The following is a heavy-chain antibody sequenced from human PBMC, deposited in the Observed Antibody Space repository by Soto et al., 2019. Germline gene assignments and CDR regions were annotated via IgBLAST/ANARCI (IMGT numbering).Heavy chain of an antibody. CDR2: INAGNGNT. Sequence: ASVKVSCKASGYTFTSYAMHWVRQAPGQRLEWMGWINAGNGNTKYSQKFQGRVTITRDTSASTAYMELSSLGSEDTAVYYCASTNYIPSLKSRVTISVDTSKNQCSLKLSSVTAADTAVYYCARVPRAFWSGYDRYQRDYYYYYYMDVWGKGTTVTVSS. CDR3: ASTNYIPSLKSRVTISVDTSKNQCSLKLSSVTAADTAVYYCARVPRAFWSGYDRYQRDYYYYYYMDV. J-gene: IGHJ6*03. D-gene: IGHD3-10*01. V-gene: IGHV1-3*01. CDR1: GYTFTSYA.